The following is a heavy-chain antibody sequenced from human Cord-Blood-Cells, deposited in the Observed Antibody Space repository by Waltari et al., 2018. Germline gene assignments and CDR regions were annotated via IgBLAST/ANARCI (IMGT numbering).Heavy chain of an antibody. Sequence: QLVQSGAEVKKPGASVKVSCKASGYTFTGYYMHWVRQAPGQGLAWMGWINPNRGGKNYAQKFQGRVTMTRDTSLSTAYMELSRLRSDDTAVYYCARKGIAAAGYYYYGMDVWGQGTTVTVSS. D-gene: IGHD6-13*01. CDR3: ARKGIAAAGYYYYGMDV. CDR2: INPNRGGK. J-gene: IGHJ6*02. CDR1: GYTFTGYY. V-gene: IGHV1-2*02.